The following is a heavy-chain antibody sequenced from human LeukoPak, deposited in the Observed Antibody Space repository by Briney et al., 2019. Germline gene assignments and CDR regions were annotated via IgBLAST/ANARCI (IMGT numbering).Heavy chain of an antibody. Sequence: SETLSLTCRVDGESFSGYYWIWIRQPPGKGLEWIGEINHSGSTNYNPSLKSRVTLSVDTSKSQFSLKVTSVTAADTAMYYCARGQFWRGSEIRVWGQGTLVTVSS. CDR2: INHSGST. J-gene: IGHJ4*02. V-gene: IGHV4-34*01. CDR1: GESFSGYY. CDR3: ARGQFWRGSEIRV. D-gene: IGHD1-26*01.